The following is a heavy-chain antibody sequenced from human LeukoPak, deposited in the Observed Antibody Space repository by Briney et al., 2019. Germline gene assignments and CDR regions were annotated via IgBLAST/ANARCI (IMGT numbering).Heavy chain of an antibody. J-gene: IGHJ4*02. CDR2: ISGSDGST. Sequence: GGSLRLSCAVSGFTFNNYAMSWVRQAPGKGLVWVSAISGSDGSTYYADSVKGRFTISRDNSKNTLYLQLNSLRAEDTAIYYCAKEGERTWIQLWFDYWGQGTLVTVSS. CDR3: AKEGERTWIQLWFDY. D-gene: IGHD5-18*01. V-gene: IGHV3-23*01. CDR1: GFTFNNYA.